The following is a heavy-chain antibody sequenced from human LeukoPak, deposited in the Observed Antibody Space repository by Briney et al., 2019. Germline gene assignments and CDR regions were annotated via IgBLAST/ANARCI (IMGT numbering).Heavy chain of an antibody. D-gene: IGHD1-26*01. V-gene: IGHV3-48*03. J-gene: IGHJ4*02. CDR2: INPSGSTT. CDR1: GFTFSSYE. CDR3: ARDNYSGSRYFDH. Sequence: GGSLRLSCAASGFTFSSYEMNWVRQAPGKGLEWVSYINPSGSTTYYGDSVKGRFTISRDNAKNSLYLQMNSLRAEDTAIYYCARDNYSGSRYFDHWGQGTLVTVSS.